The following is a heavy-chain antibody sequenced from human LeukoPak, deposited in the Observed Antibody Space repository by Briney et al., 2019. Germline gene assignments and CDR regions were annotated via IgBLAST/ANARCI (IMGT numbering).Heavy chain of an antibody. CDR3: ARPEYDLQYPFDY. CDR2: IYYRGST. CDR1: GGSISSGDYY. D-gene: IGHD2/OR15-2a*01. J-gene: IGHJ4*02. V-gene: IGHV4-30-4*01. Sequence: PSQTLSLTCTVSGGSISSGDYYWCWIRQPPGKGLEWIGYIYYRGSTYYNPSLKSRVTISVDTSKNQFSLKLSSVTAADKAVYYCARPEYDLQYPFDYGGQGTLVTVSS.